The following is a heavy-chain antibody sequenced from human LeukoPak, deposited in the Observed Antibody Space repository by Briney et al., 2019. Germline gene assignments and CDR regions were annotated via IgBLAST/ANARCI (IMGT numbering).Heavy chain of an antibody. CDR2: ISTYNGDT. CDR3: ARTPNYGSGSLFFWFDS. CDR1: GYTFTKYG. J-gene: IGHJ5*01. V-gene: IGHV1-18*01. Sequence: ASVKVSCKASGYTFTKYGTGWVRQAPGQGLEWMGWISTYNGDTYYPQKVQGRVTMTTDTSTTTGYMELRSLRSDDTAVYYCARTPNYGSGSLFFWFDSWGQGTLVTVSS. D-gene: IGHD3-10*01.